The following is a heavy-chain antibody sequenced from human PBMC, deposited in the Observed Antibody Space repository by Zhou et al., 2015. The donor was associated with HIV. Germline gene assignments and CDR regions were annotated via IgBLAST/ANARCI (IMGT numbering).Heavy chain of an antibody. Sequence: QVQLVQSGAEVKKPGSSVKVSCKASGGTFSSYAISWVRQAPGQGLEWMGGIIPIFGTANYAQKFQGRVTITADESTSTAYMELSSLRSEDTAVYYCARGRRITMIVGDDAFDIWGQGTMVTVSS. J-gene: IGHJ3*02. CDR3: ARGRRITMIVGDDAFDI. V-gene: IGHV1-69*12. D-gene: IGHD3-22*01. CDR2: IIPIFGTA. CDR1: GGTFSSYA.